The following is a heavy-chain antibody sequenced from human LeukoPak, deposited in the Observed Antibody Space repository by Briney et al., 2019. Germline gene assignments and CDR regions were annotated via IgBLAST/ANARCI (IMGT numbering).Heavy chain of an antibody. CDR3: ARGGNGYNWFDP. V-gene: IGHV3-30-3*01. Sequence: GGSLRLSCAASGFTFSSYAMSWVRQAPGKGLEWVAVISYDGSNKYYADSVKGRFTISRDDSKNTLYLQMNSLRAEDTAVYYCARGGNGYNWFDPWGQGTLVTVSS. CDR2: ISYDGSNK. CDR1: GFTFSSYA. D-gene: IGHD4-23*01. J-gene: IGHJ5*02.